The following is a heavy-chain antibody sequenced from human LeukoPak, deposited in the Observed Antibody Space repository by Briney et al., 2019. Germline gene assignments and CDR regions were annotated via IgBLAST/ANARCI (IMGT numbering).Heavy chain of an antibody. V-gene: IGHV1-8*02. CDR1: GYSFTTHE. CDR3: ARVQRIVSRVWSFPY. CDR2: MDPDNGDT. Sequence: GASVKVSCKASGYSFTTHEVNWVRQAAGQGLEWMGWMDPDNGDTHYAQEFQGRVTMTSDNSLTTAYMELRSLRSEDTAVYFCARVQRIVSRVWSFPYWGQGTPVTVSS. D-gene: IGHD3-3*01. J-gene: IGHJ4*02.